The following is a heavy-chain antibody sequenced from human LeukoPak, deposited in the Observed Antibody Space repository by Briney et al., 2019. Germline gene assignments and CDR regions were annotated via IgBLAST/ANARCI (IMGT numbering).Heavy chain of an antibody. Sequence: GGSLRLSCAASGFTFNDYYMSWIRQAPGKGLEWVSYISSSGSTIYYADSVKGRFTISRDNAKNSLYLQMNSLRAEDTAVYYCAKLRYSTLFDYWGQGTLVTVSS. CDR1: GFTFNDYY. J-gene: IGHJ4*02. V-gene: IGHV3-11*04. CDR3: AKLRYSTLFDY. CDR2: ISSSGSTI. D-gene: IGHD6-13*01.